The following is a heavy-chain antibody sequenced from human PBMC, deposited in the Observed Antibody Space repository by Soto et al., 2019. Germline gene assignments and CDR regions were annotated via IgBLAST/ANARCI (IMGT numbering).Heavy chain of an antibody. V-gene: IGHV3-7*01. CDR3: ARDKYYGSGSYWIYYYDYMDV. J-gene: IGHJ6*03. CDR1: GFTFSSYW. CDR2: IKQDGSEK. Sequence: EVQLVESGGGLVQPGGSLRLSCAASGFTFSSYWMSWVRQAPGKGLEWVANIKQDGSEKYYVDSVKGRFTISRDNAKNSLYLQMNSLRAEDTAVYYCARDKYYGSGSYWIYYYDYMDVWGKGTTVTVSS. D-gene: IGHD3-10*01.